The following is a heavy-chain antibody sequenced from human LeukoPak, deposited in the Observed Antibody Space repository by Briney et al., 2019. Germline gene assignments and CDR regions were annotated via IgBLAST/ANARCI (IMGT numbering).Heavy chain of an antibody. CDR2: ISAYNGNT. Sequence: ASVKVSCKASGYTFTSYGISWVRQAPGQGLEWMGWISAYNGNTNYAQKLQGRVTMTTDTSTSTAYMEVRSLRSDDTAMYYCARDDDDYVWGTYRKDPFDYWGQGTLVTVSS. V-gene: IGHV1-18*01. CDR1: GYTFTSYG. D-gene: IGHD3-16*02. J-gene: IGHJ4*02. CDR3: ARDDDDYVWGTYRKDPFDY.